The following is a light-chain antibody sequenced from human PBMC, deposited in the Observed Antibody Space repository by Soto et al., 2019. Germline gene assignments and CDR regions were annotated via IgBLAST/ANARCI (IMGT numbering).Light chain of an antibody. J-gene: IGLJ2*01. CDR2: EVS. CDR3: SSYTSSSTLV. V-gene: IGLV2-14*01. CDR1: SSDVGGYNY. Sequence: QSALTQPASESGSPGQSITISCTGSSSDVGGYNYVSWYQQHPGKAPKLMIYEVSNRPSGISNRFSGSKSGNTASLTLSGLQAEDEADYYCSSYTSSSTLVFGGGIQLTVL.